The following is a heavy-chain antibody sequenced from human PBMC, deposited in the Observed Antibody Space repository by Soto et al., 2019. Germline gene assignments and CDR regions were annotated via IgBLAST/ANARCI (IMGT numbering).Heavy chain of an antibody. CDR3: AKMRLAGGTTKYYYVFDV. D-gene: IGHD1-7*01. J-gene: IGHJ6*02. CDR2: ISFDGSNK. CDR1: GFTFSSCG. Sequence: LSCSDSGFTFSSCGMHWVRHPPGKGLEWLAVISFDGSNKYYADSVKGRFTISRDNSKNTLYLQMGSLRAEDTAVYYCAKMRLAGGTTKYYYVFDVWGQGTTVTGSS. V-gene: IGHV3-30*18.